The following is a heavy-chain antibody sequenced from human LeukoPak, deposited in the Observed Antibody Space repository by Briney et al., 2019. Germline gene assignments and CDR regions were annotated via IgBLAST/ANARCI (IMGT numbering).Heavy chain of an antibody. CDR2: IDTSGST. Sequence: SETLSLTCTVSGGSISSYYWSWIRQPAGKGLEWIGRIDTSGSTNYNPSLKSRVTMSVDTSKNQFSLKLSSVTAADTAVYYCAREDIVVVPAAKRRAFDIWGQGTMVTVSS. CDR3: AREDIVVVPAAKRRAFDI. CDR1: GGSISSYY. J-gene: IGHJ3*02. V-gene: IGHV4-4*07. D-gene: IGHD2-2*01.